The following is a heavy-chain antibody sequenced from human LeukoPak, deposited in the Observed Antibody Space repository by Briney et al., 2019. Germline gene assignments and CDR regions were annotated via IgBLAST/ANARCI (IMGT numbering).Heavy chain of an antibody. CDR2: INPSGGST. V-gene: IGHV1-46*01. J-gene: IGHJ6*02. CDR3: ARDQDFGVVTTAPYYYYGMDV. Sequence: VASVKVSCKASGYTFTSYYMHWVRQAPEQWLEWMGIINPSGGSTSYAQKFQGRVTMTRDTSTSTVYMELSSLRSEDTAVYYCARDQDFGVVTTAPYYYYGMDVWGQGTTVTVS. D-gene: IGHD3-3*01. CDR1: GYTFTSYY.